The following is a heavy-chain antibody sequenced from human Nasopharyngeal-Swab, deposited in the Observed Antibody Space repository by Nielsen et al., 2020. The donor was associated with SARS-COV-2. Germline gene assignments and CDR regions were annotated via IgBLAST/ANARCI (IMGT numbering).Heavy chain of an antibody. V-gene: IGHV1-2*06. Sequence: ASVKVSCKASGYTFTDNYFHWVRQAPGQGLEWMGRINPNNGDTNYAQKFQGRVTVTRDTSINTAYMELNSLTSDDTAVYSCVRDEGDVPGITATGPPCGYWGQGSLVTVSS. D-gene: IGHD6-13*01. CDR2: INPNNGDT. J-gene: IGHJ4*02. CDR3: VRDEGDVPGITATGPPCGY. CDR1: GYTFTDNY.